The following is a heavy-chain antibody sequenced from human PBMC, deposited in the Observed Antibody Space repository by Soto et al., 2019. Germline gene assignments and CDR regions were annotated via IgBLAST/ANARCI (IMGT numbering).Heavy chain of an antibody. V-gene: IGHV4-4*07. J-gene: IGHJ6*02. CDR3: ARERRDGYNHRYYYGMDV. CDR1: GGSISSYY. D-gene: IGHD5-12*01. Sequence: SETLSLTCTVSGGSISSYYWSWIRQPAGKGLEWIGRIYTSGSTNYNPSLKSRVTMSVDTSKNQFSLKLSSVTAADTAVYYCARERRDGYNHRYYYGMDVWGQGXTVTVSS. CDR2: IYTSGST.